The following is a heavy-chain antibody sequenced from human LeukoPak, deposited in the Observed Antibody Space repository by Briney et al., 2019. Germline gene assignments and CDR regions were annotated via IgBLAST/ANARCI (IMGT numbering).Heavy chain of an antibody. D-gene: IGHD6-19*01. CDR1: GFTFSSYG. CDR3: AKDLGVGGWTFDY. J-gene: IGHJ4*02. V-gene: IGHV3-30*18. Sequence: GGSLRLSCAASGFTFSSYGMHWVRQAPGKGLEWVGVISYDGSNKYYADSVKGRFTISRDNSKNTLYLQMTSLRAEDTAVYYCAKDLGVGGWTFDYWGQGTLVTVSS. CDR2: ISYDGSNK.